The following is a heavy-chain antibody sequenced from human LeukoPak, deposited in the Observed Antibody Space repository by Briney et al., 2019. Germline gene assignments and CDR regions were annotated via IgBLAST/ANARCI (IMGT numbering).Heavy chain of an antibody. V-gene: IGHV3-23*01. CDR2: ISGSGGST. CDR1: GFTFSSYA. J-gene: IGHJ3*02. Sequence: AGGSLRLSCAASGFTFSSYAMSWVRQAPGKGLEWVSAISGSGGSTYYADSVKGRFTISKHNPKNTLYLQMNSLRAEDTAVYYCAKPAAAGDHDAFDIWGQGTMVTVSS. D-gene: IGHD6-13*01. CDR3: AKPAAAGDHDAFDI.